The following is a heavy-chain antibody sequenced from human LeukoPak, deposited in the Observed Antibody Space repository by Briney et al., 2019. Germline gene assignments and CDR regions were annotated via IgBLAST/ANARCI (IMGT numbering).Heavy chain of an antibody. CDR3: ARVSGTGY. D-gene: IGHD1-1*01. J-gene: IGHJ4*02. CDR1: GFTFSSYA. CDR2: IYSGGST. V-gene: IGHV3-66*01. Sequence: GGSLRLSCAASGFTFSSYAMSWVRQAPGKGLEWVSVIYSGGSTYYADSVKGRFTISRDNSKNTLYLQMNSLRAEDTAVYYCARVSGTGYWGQGTLVTVSS.